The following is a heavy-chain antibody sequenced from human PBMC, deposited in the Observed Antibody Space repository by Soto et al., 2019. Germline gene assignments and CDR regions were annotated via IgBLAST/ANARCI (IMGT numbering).Heavy chain of an antibody. CDR3: ARAGGSDSSGYPLGAFDI. D-gene: IGHD3-22*01. V-gene: IGHV1-46*01. CDR1: GYTFTSDY. J-gene: IGHJ3*02. Sequence: GASVKVSGKASGYTFTSDYMHWVRQAPGQGLEWMGIINPSGGSTSYAQKFQGRVTMTRDTSTSTVYMELSSLRSEDTVVYYSARAGGSDSSGYPLGAFDIWGQGTMVTVSS. CDR2: INPSGGST.